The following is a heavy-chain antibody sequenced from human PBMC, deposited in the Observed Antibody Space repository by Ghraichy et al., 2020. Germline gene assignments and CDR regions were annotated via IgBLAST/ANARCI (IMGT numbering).Heavy chain of an antibody. CDR1: GYTFTSYA. V-gene: IGHV1-3*01. J-gene: IGHJ5*02. CDR2: INAGNGNT. D-gene: IGHD6-13*01. CDR3: ARSWSSSWYDLASPRFLLENNWFDP. Sequence: ASVKVSCKASGYTFTSYAMHWVRQAPGQRLEWMGWINAGNGNTKYSQKFQGRVTITRDTSASTAYMELSSLRSEDTAVYYCARSWSSSWYDLASPRFLLENNWFDPWGQGTLVTVSS.